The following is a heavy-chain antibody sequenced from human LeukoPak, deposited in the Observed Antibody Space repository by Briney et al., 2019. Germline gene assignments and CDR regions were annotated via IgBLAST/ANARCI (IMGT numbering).Heavy chain of an antibody. V-gene: IGHV4-4*07. CDR2: VYTSGST. J-gene: IGHJ4*02. Sequence: SETLSLTCTVSGGSISSYYWNWIRQPAGKELEWIGRVYTSGSTNYNPSLKSRVTMSVDTSKNQFSLKLSSVTAADTAVYYCARDLCSSANCFVCDYWGQGILVTVSS. D-gene: IGHD2-2*01. CDR1: GGSISSYY. CDR3: ARDLCSSANCFVCDY.